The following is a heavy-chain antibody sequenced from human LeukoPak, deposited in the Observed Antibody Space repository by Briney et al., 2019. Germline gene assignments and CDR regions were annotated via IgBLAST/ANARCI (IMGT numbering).Heavy chain of an antibody. J-gene: IGHJ3*02. CDR3: ARPSTMVRGVISHDAFDI. CDR2: IYPGDSDT. D-gene: IGHD3-10*01. V-gene: IGHV5-51*01. CDR1: GYSFTSYW. Sequence: GESLKISCKGSGYSFTSYWIGWVRQMPGKGLEWMGIIYPGDSDTRYSPSFQGQVTISADKSISTAYLQWSSLKASDTAMYYCARPSTMVRGVISHDAFDIWGQGTMVTVPS.